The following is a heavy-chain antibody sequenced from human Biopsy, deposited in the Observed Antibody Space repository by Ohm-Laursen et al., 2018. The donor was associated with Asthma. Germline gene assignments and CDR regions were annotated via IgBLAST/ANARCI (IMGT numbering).Heavy chain of an antibody. CDR2: IPQGGAT. CDR3: ASGPQWSGLDV. Sequence: SETLSLTCAYRGSFRGYVWTWIRQPPGKGLEWIGEIPQGGATTFNPSLKSRVTISIDPSKSQLPLRLTSMTAADTAVYYCASGPQWSGLDVWGQGTTVTVSS. D-gene: IGHD2-8*01. CDR1: RGSFRGYV. V-gene: IGHV4-34*01. J-gene: IGHJ6*02.